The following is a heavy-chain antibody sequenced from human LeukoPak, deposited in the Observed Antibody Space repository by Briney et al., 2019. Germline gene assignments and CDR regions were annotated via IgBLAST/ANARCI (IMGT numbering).Heavy chain of an antibody. CDR2: IYYSGST. Sequence: SETLSLTCTVSGGSISGSISNYYWSWIRQPPGKGLEWIGYIYYSGSTNYNPSLKSRVTISVDTSKNQFSLKLSSVTAADTAVYYCASGGSGFDYWGQGTLVTVSS. J-gene: IGHJ4*02. CDR3: ASGGSGFDY. CDR1: GGSISGSISNYY. D-gene: IGHD3-10*01. V-gene: IGHV4-61*01.